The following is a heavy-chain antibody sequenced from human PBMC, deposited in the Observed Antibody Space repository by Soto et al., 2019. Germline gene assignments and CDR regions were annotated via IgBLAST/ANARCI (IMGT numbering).Heavy chain of an antibody. Sequence: SLRLSCAASGFTFSSYAMHWVRQAPGKGLEYVSAISSNGGSTYYANSVKGRFTISRDNSKNTLYLQMGSLRAEDMAVYYCARGTVVPAAIENWFDPWGQGTLVTVSS. D-gene: IGHD2-2*01. J-gene: IGHJ5*02. CDR1: GFTFSSYA. V-gene: IGHV3-64*01. CDR2: ISSNGGST. CDR3: ARGTVVPAAIENWFDP.